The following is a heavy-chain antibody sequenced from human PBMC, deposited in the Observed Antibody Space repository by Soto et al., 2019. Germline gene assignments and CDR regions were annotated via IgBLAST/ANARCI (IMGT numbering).Heavy chain of an antibody. Sequence: QVQLQESSPGLVKPSQTLSLTCTVSGGSISSGDYYWSWIRQPPGKGLEWIGYIYYSGSTYYNPSLKSRVTISVDTSKNQFSLKLSSVTAADTAVYYCASGNCGGDCYSDVHWYFDLWGRGTLVTVSS. V-gene: IGHV4-30-4*01. CDR3: ASGNCGGDCYSDVHWYFDL. D-gene: IGHD2-21*02. CDR2: IYYSGST. CDR1: GGSISSGDYY. J-gene: IGHJ2*01.